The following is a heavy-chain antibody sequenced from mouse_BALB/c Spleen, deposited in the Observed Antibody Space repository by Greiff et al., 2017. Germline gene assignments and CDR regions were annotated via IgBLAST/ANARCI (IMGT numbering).Heavy chain of an antibody. Sequence: VQLQQSGAELVRPGSSVKISCKASGYAFSSYWMNWVKQRPGQGLEWIGQIYPGDGDTNYNGKFKGKATMTADKSSSTAYMQLSSLTSEDSAVYVYARVDNYYDYDDAMDYWGQGTSVTVSS. D-gene: IGHD2-4*01. V-gene: IGHV1-80*01. CDR3: ARVDNYYDYDDAMDY. CDR2: IYPGDGDT. CDR1: GYAFSSYW. J-gene: IGHJ4*01.